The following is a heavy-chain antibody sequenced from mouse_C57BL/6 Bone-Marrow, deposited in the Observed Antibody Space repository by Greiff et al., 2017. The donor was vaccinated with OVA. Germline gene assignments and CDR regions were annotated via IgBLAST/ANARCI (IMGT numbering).Heavy chain of an antibody. CDR1: GYTFTDYY. V-gene: IGHV1-76*01. D-gene: IGHD4-1*01. CDR2: IYPGSGNT. J-gene: IGHJ2*01. CDR3: ARRTGRAPFDY. Sequence: QVQLQQSGAELVRPGASVKLSCKASGYTFTDYYIHWVKQRPGQGLEWIARIYPGSGNTYYNEKFKGKSTLTAEKSSSTAYMQLSSLTSEDSAVDFCARRTGRAPFDYGGQGTTLTVSS.